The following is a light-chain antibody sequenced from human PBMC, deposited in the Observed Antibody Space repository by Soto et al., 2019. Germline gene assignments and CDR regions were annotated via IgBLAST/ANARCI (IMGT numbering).Light chain of an antibody. J-gene: IGKJ2*01. Sequence: EVVMTQSPATLSVSPGERATLSCRASQSVNSYLAWYLQKPGQPPRLLIYTTSSRATGVPARFSGSGSGTEFTLTISSLQSEDFAVYYCQQFNSWPYTFGQGTKLEIK. V-gene: IGKV3-15*01. CDR2: TTS. CDR1: QSVNSY. CDR3: QQFNSWPYT.